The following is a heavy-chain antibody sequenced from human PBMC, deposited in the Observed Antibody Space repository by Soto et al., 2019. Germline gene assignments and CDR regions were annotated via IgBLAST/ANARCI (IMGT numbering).Heavy chain of an antibody. Sequence: QVQVVQSGAEVKKPGSSVKVSCKASGGTFSTYGISWVRQAPGQGLEWMGGIVPSFGTATYAQKFQGRVTITAGDYTSTGYMELRSLRSEDTAVYYCARAVTTYYFYAMDVWGQGTTVTVSS. CDR1: GGTFSTYG. CDR3: ARAVTTYYFYAMDV. D-gene: IGHD4-4*01. CDR2: IVPSFGTA. J-gene: IGHJ6*02. V-gene: IGHV1-69*12.